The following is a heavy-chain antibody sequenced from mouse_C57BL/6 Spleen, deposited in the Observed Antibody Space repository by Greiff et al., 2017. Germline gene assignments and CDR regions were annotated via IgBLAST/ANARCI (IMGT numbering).Heavy chain of an antibody. D-gene: IGHD2-5*01. CDR3: ARDYSNYEYFDV. CDR2: ISSGSSTI. Sequence: EVQLVESGGGLVKPGGSLKLSCAASGFTFSDYGMHWVRQAPEKGLEWVAYISSGSSTIYYADTVKGRFTISRDNAKNTLFLQMTSLRSEDTAMYYCARDYSNYEYFDVWGTGTTVTVSS. CDR1: GFTFSDYG. J-gene: IGHJ1*03. V-gene: IGHV5-17*01.